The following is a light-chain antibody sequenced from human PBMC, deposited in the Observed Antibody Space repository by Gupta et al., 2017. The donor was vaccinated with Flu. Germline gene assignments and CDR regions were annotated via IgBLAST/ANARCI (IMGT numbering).Light chain of an antibody. J-gene: IGLJ1*01. CDR1: SGNIGADYD. CDR2: GTD. CDR3: QSYDGSVLHYV. V-gene: IGLV1-40*01. Sequence: VTISCSLTSGNIGADYDVDWYQQLPGTAPQTLLYGTDRRSSGVPDRFSGFKFGTTAALAITGVQADDEAEYFCQSYDGSVLHYVFATGTKFTVV.